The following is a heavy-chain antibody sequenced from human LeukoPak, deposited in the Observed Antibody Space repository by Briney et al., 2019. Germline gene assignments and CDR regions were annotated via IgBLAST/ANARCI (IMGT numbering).Heavy chain of an antibody. Sequence: ASVKVSCKASGHTSTGYYMHWVRQAPGQGLEWMGWINPNSGGTNYAQKFQGWVTMTRDTSISTAYMELSRLRSDDTAVYYCARVRTYSSGWDAFDIWGQGTMVTVSS. CDR1: GHTSTGYY. CDR2: INPNSGGT. J-gene: IGHJ3*02. V-gene: IGHV1-2*04. D-gene: IGHD6-19*01. CDR3: ARVRTYSSGWDAFDI.